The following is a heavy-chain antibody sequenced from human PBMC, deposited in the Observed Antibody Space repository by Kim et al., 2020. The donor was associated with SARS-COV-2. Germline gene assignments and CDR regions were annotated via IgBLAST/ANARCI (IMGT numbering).Heavy chain of an antibody. D-gene: IGHD6-19*01. Sequence: SVKVSCKASGGTFSSYAISWVRQAPGQGLEWMGGIIPIFGTANYAQKFQGRVTITADESTSTAYMGLSSLRSEDTAVYYCAIYSSGGIFYFDYWGQGTLVTVSS. V-gene: IGHV1-69*13. CDR1: GGTFSSYA. J-gene: IGHJ4*02. CDR3: AIYSSGGIFYFDY. CDR2: IIPIFGTA.